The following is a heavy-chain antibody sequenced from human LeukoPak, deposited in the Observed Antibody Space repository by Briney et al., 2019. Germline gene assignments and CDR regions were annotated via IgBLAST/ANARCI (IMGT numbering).Heavy chain of an antibody. J-gene: IGHJ4*02. V-gene: IGHV1-2*02. Sequence: ASVKVSCKASGYTFTGYYMHWVRQAPGQGLEWMGWINPNSGGTNYAQKFQGRVTMTRDTSISTAYMELSRLRSEDTAMYYCARENYYESGANDYWGQGTLVTVSS. CDR3: ARENYYESGANDY. D-gene: IGHD3-22*01. CDR1: GYTFTGYY. CDR2: INPNSGGT.